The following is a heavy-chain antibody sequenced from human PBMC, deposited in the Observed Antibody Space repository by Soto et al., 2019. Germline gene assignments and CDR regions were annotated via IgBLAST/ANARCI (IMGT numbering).Heavy chain of an antibody. CDR2: ISSSSTI. CDR1: GFTFSSYS. J-gene: IGHJ4*02. D-gene: IGHD5-12*01. V-gene: IGHV3-48*01. Sequence: EVQLVESGGGLVQPGGSLRLSCAASGFTFSSYSMNWVRQAPGKGLEWVSYISSSSTIYYADSVKGRFTISGDNAKNSLYLQMNSLRAEDTAVYYCARDPSGYLPFHWGQGTLVTVSS. CDR3: ARDPSGYLPFH.